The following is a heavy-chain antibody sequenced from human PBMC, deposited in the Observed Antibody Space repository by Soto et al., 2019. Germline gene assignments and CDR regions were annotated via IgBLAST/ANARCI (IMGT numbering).Heavy chain of an antibody. Sequence: GASVKVSCKASGGTFSSYAISWVRQAPGQGLEWMGEIIPIFGTANYAQKFQGRVTITADESTSTAYMDLSSLRSEDTAVYYCARDRGPSSGYYPYWFDPWGQGTLVTVSS. CDR3: ARDRGPSSGYYPYWFDP. J-gene: IGHJ5*02. D-gene: IGHD3-22*01. V-gene: IGHV1-69*13. CDR2: IIPIFGTA. CDR1: GGTFSSYA.